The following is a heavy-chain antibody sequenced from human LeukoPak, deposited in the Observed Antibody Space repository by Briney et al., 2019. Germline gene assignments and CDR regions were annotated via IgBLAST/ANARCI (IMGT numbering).Heavy chain of an antibody. D-gene: IGHD2-2*01. Sequence: SETLSLTCTVSGGSISNHYWTWIRQPPGKGLEWIGYIFSSGSATYNPSLKSRLTISVDTSKNQFSLKLNSVTAADTAVYYCARLKCSSTSCFYYYYMDVWGKGTTVTISS. CDR2: IFSSGSA. J-gene: IGHJ6*03. CDR3: ARLKCSSTSCFYYYYMDV. V-gene: IGHV4-59*11. CDR1: GGSISNHY.